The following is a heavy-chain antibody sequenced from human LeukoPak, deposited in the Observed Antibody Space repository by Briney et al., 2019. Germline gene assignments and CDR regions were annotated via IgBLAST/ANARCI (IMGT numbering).Heavy chain of an antibody. V-gene: IGHV3-30*02. Sequence: GGTLRLSCAASGFSFSNYGMNWVRQAPGKGLEWVAFIRNDGSNEYYADSVKGRVTISRDNSKNTLYLQMNSLRVEDTAVYYCAKDGDDCIEHWGQGTLVTVSS. D-gene: IGHD3-22*01. J-gene: IGHJ4*02. CDR1: GFSFSNYG. CDR2: IRNDGSNE. CDR3: AKDGDDCIEH.